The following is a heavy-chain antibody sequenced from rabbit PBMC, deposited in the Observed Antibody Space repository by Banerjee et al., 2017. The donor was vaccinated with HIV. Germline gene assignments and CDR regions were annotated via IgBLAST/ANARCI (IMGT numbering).Heavy chain of an antibody. CDR1: GFSFNSGYD. D-gene: IGHD5-1*01. CDR3: ARDLVAAIGWNFNL. V-gene: IGHV1S40*01. CDR2: INMFTGKS. Sequence: QSLEESGGGLVKPGASLTLTCKASGFSFNSGYDMCWVRQAPGKGLEWIACINMFTGKSVYASWAKGRFFMSRPSSTTVTLQMTSLTVADTATYFCARDLVAAIGWNFNLWGPGTLVTVS. J-gene: IGHJ4*01.